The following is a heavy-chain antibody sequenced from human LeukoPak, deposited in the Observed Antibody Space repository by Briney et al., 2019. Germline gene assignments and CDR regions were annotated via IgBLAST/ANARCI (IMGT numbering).Heavy chain of an antibody. CDR3: ARFSGRN. D-gene: IGHD2-15*01. CDR1: GVTFSSYW. Sequence: PGGSLRLSCAASGVTFSSYWMSWVRQAPGKGLEWVANIKQDGSAKYYVDSVKGRFTISRDNAKNSLYLQMGSLRAEDTAVYYCARFSGRNWGQGTLVTVSS. CDR2: IKQDGSAK. V-gene: IGHV3-7*01. J-gene: IGHJ4*02.